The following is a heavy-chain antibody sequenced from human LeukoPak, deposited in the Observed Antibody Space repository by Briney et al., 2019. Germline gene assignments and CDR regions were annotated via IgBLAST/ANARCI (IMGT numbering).Heavy chain of an antibody. CDR2: ISSNGGST. CDR3: ASTGYSSSWYKSTRYYYYGMDV. D-gene: IGHD6-13*01. J-gene: IGHJ6*02. V-gene: IGHV3-64*01. CDR1: GFTFSSYA. Sequence: GGSLRLSCAASGFTFSSYAMHWVRQAPGKGLEYVSAISSNGGSTYYANSVKGRFTISRDNSKNTLYLQMGSLRAEDMAVYYCASTGYSSSWYKSTRYYYYGMDVWGQGTTVTVSS.